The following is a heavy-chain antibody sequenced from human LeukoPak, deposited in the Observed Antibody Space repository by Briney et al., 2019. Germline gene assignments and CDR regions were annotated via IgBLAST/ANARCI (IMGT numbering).Heavy chain of an antibody. Sequence: GGSLRLSCAASGFTVSSDYMSWVRQAPGKGLECVSVIYSGGNTYYADSVKGRFTISRDNSKSTLYLQMNSLRAEDTAVYYCAKQEGNSGYYPLDYWGQGTLVTVSS. CDR3: AKQEGNSGYYPLDY. V-gene: IGHV3-53*01. J-gene: IGHJ4*02. D-gene: IGHD3-22*01. CDR1: GFTVSSDY. CDR2: IYSGGNT.